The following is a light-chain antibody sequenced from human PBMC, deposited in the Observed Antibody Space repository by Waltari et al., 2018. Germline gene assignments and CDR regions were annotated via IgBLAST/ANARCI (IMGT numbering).Light chain of an antibody. J-gene: IGLJ1*01. CDR3: ATWDSSLDSYV. V-gene: IGLV1-51*01. CDR1: TSNIGNYY. Sequence: QSVLTQPPSVSAAPGQKVTVSCSGSTSNIGNYYVSWSQHLPGTAPKLLIFDNNQRPSGIPDRFSGSKSGTSATLGITGLQTGDEADYYCATWDSSLDSYVFGTGSKVTVL. CDR2: DNN.